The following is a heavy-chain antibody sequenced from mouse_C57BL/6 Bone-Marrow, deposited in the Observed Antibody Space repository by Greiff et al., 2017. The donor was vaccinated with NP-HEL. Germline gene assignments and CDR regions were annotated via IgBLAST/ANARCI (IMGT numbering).Heavy chain of an antibody. CDR2: IDPSDSYT. CDR1: GYTFTSYW. CDR3: ARGPFYFDY. V-gene: IGHV1-69*01. J-gene: IGHJ2*01. Sequence: QVQLQQPGAELVMPGASVKLSCKASGYTFTSYWMHWVKQRPGQGLEWIGEIDPSDSYTNYNQKFKGKSTLTVDKSSSTAYMQLSSLTSEDSAVYYCARGPFYFDYWGKGTTLTVSS.